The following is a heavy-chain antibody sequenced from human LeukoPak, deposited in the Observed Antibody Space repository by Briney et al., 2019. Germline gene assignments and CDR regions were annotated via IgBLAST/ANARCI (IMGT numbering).Heavy chain of an antibody. CDR3: ARVMKAVAVFPFDY. CDR2: IYTSGST. J-gene: IGHJ4*02. CDR1: GGSISRYY. Sequence: SETLSLTCTVSGGSISRYYWSWIRQPAGKGLEWIGRIYTSGSTNYNPSLKSRVTMSVDTSKNQFSLKLSSVTAADTAVYYCARVMKAVAVFPFDYWGQGTLVTVSS. D-gene: IGHD6-19*01. V-gene: IGHV4-4*07.